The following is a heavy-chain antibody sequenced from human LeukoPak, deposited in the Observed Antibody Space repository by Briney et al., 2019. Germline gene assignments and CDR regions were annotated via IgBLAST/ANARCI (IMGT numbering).Heavy chain of an antibody. Sequence: GRSLRLSCAASGFTFSFYAMHWVRQAPGKGLEWVAVISYDGSNKYYADSVKGRFTISRDNSKNTLYLQMNSLRAEDTAVYYCARDLYSSSWSHFDYWGQGTLVTVSS. CDR3: ARDLYSSSWSHFDY. D-gene: IGHD6-13*01. CDR1: GFTFSFYA. V-gene: IGHV3-30-3*01. J-gene: IGHJ4*02. CDR2: ISYDGSNK.